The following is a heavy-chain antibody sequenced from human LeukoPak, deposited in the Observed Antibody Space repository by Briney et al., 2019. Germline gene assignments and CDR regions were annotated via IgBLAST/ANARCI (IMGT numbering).Heavy chain of an antibody. Sequence: ASVKVSCKASGYTFTSYGISWVRQAPGQGLEWMGIINPSGGSTSYAQKFQGRVTMTRDTSTSTVYMELSSLRSEDTAVYYCARRVLGYCSGGSCSNWFDPWGQGTLVTVSS. V-gene: IGHV1-46*01. CDR3: ARRVLGYCSGGSCSNWFDP. J-gene: IGHJ5*02. CDR1: GYTFTSYG. CDR2: INPSGGST. D-gene: IGHD2-15*01.